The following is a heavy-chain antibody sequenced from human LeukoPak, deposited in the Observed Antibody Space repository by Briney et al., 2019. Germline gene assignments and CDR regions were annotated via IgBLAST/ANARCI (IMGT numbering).Heavy chain of an antibody. CDR2: IYYSGST. D-gene: IGHD3-22*01. V-gene: IGHV4-39*01. Sequence: SETLSLTCTASGGSISSSSYYWGWIRQPPGKGLEWIGSIYYSGSTYYNPSLKSRVTISVDTSKNQFSLKLSSVTAADTAVYYCARHVSAYTYYYDSSGSLDYWGQGTLVTVSS. CDR3: ARHVSAYTYYYDSSGSLDY. J-gene: IGHJ4*02. CDR1: GGSISSSSYY.